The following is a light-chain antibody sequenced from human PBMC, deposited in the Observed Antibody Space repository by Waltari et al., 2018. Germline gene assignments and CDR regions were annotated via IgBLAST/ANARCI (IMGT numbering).Light chain of an antibody. J-gene: IGKJ3*01. CDR3: QQYNSYPFT. Sequence: DIQMTQSPSTLSTSVGDRVTITCRASQRIGTWLAWYQQKPGKAPKLLIYRASTLESGVPSRFSGHGSGTEFTLTISSLQPDDFAIYYCQQYNSYPFTFGPWSTVDIK. V-gene: IGKV1-5*03. CDR2: RAS. CDR1: QRIGTW.